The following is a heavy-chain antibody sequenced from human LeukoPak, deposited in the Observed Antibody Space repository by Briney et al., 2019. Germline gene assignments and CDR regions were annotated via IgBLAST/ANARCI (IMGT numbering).Heavy chain of an antibody. D-gene: IGHD3-22*01. CDR2: ISTTGRTI. V-gene: IGHV3-48*01. J-gene: IGHJ4*02. Sequence: GGSLRLSCAASGFIFSDFSMNWVRQAPGKGLEWVSYISTTGRTIYYTDSVKGRFTISRDDATNSLYLQMNSLSAGDTAVYYCARDGPPGSTHNSGYYYALDYWGQGTLVTVSS. CDR1: GFIFSDFS. CDR3: ARDGPPGSTHNSGYYYALDY.